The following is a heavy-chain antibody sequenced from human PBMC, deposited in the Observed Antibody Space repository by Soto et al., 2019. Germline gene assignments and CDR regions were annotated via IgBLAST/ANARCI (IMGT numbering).Heavy chain of an antibody. CDR1: GGTFSCYT. D-gene: IGHD2-21*02. CDR2: IIPILGIA. V-gene: IGHV1-69*02. CDR3: ARVRGPYCGGDCYPPTPNWFDP. J-gene: IGHJ5*02. Sequence: SVKVSCKASGGTFSCYTISWVRQAPGQGLEWMGRIIPILGIANYAQKFQGRVTITADKSTSTAYMELSSLRSEDTAVYYCARVRGPYCGGDCYPPTPNWFDPWGQGTLVTVSS.